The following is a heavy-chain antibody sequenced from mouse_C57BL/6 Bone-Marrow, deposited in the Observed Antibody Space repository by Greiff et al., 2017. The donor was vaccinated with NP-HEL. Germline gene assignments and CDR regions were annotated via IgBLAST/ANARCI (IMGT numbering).Heavy chain of an antibody. CDR3: ARVSQLSWFAY. D-gene: IGHD4-1*02. CDR2: ISDGGSYT. Sequence: EVQLKESGGGLVKPGGSLKLSCAASGFTFSSYAMSWVRQTPEKRLEWVATISDGGSYTYYPDNVKGRFTISRDNAKNNLYLQMSHLKSEDTAMYYCARVSQLSWFAYWGQGTLVTVSA. V-gene: IGHV5-4*01. CDR1: GFTFSSYA. J-gene: IGHJ3*01.